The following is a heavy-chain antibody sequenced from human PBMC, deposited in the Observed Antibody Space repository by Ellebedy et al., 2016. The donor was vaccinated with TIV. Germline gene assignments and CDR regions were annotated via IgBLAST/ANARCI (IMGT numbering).Heavy chain of an antibody. Sequence: GESLKISCAASGFTFSSYAKTWVRQAPGKGLEWVSTIRGSGGSTYYADSVKGRFTISRDNSKKMLYLQMNSLRDEDTAVYYCARFLVAVDAFDIWGQGTMVTVSS. V-gene: IGHV3-23*01. CDR1: GFTFSSYA. D-gene: IGHD5-12*01. CDR2: IRGSGGST. CDR3: ARFLVAVDAFDI. J-gene: IGHJ3*02.